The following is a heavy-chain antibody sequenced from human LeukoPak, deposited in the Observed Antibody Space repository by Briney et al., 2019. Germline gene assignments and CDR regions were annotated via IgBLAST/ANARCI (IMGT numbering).Heavy chain of an antibody. J-gene: IGHJ5*02. Sequence: SETLSLTCAVYGGSFSGYYWSWIRQPPGKGLEWIGEINHSGSTNYNPSLKSRVTISVDTSKNQFSLKLSSVTAADTAVYYCARHIRGDYDILTGYSPNWFDPWGQGTLVTVSS. V-gene: IGHV4-34*01. CDR1: GGSFSGYY. CDR3: ARHIRGDYDILTGYSPNWFDP. CDR2: INHSGST. D-gene: IGHD3-9*01.